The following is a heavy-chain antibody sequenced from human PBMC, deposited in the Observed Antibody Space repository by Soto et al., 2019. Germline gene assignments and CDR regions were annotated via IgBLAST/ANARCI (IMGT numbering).Heavy chain of an antibody. J-gene: IGHJ6*03. CDR1: GFTFSSYS. CDR3: ARAGIAAADIHYYYYMDV. V-gene: IGHV3-21*01. D-gene: IGHD6-13*01. Sequence: GGSLRLSCAASGFTFSSYSMNWVRQAPGKGLEWVSSISSSSSYIYYADSVKGRFTISRDNAKNSLYLQMNSLRAEDTAVYYCARAGIAAADIHYYYYMDVWGKGTTVTVSS. CDR2: ISSSSSYI.